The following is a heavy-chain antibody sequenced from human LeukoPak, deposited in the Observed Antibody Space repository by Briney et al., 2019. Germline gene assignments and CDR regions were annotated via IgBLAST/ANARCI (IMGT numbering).Heavy chain of an antibody. J-gene: IGHJ4*02. V-gene: IGHV3-23*01. CDR1: GFTFSTYA. Sequence: PGGSLRLSCGASGFTFSTYAMTWVRQAPGKWLEWVSSISAGGGGTSNADSVKGRFTISRDNSKNTLYLQMNSLRAEDTAVYYCAKRQLGALDYWGQGTLVTVSS. D-gene: IGHD1-26*01. CDR3: AKRQLGALDY. CDR2: ISAGGGGT.